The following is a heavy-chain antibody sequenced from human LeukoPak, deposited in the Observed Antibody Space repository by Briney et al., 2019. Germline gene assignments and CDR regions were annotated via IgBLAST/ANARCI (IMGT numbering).Heavy chain of an antibody. D-gene: IGHD1-26*01. CDR1: GFTFSSYG. Sequence: PGRSLRLSCAASGFTFSSYGMHWVRQAPGKGLEWVAVIWYDGSNKYYADSVKGRFTISRDNSKNTLYLQVNSLRAEDTAVYYCAKDLSLGAIDYWGQGTLVTVSS. V-gene: IGHV3-33*06. CDR2: IWYDGSNK. CDR3: AKDLSLGAIDY. J-gene: IGHJ4*02.